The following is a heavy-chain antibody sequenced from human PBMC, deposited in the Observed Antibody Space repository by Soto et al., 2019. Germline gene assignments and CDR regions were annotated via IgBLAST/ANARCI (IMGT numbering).Heavy chain of an antibody. Sequence: EVQLVESGGGLVQPGGSLRLSCAASGFTFSSYWMHWVRQAPGKGLVWVSRINSDGSSTSYADSVKGRFTISRDNAKNTLYMQMNSLRAEDTAVYYCARRSDSGYEIDYWGQGTLVTVSS. CDR1: GFTFSSYW. CDR3: ARRSDSGYEIDY. J-gene: IGHJ4*02. V-gene: IGHV3-74*01. CDR2: INSDGSST. D-gene: IGHD5-12*01.